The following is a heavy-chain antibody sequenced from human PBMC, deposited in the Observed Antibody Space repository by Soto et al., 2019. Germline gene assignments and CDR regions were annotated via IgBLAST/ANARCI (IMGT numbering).Heavy chain of an antibody. CDR2: ISVGTGNT. V-gene: IGHV1-18*01. Sequence: ASVKVSCKSSGYTFTSYGISWVRQAPGQGLEWIGWISVGTGNTDYAQKFQERVTITRDTSTSTAYMELSSLRSDDTAVYYCARGSLNAVYTYGNDYWGQGTLVTVSS. J-gene: IGHJ4*02. CDR1: GYTFTSYG. D-gene: IGHD5-18*01. CDR3: ARGSLNAVYTYGNDY.